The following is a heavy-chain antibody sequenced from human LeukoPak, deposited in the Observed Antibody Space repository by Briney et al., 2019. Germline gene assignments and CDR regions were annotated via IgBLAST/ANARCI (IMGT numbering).Heavy chain of an antibody. J-gene: IGHJ4*02. Sequence: AGGSLRLSCAASGFTFSSYEMNWVRQAPGKGLEWVSYISSSGSTIYYADSVKGRFTISRDNAKNSLYLQMNSLRAEDTAVNYCARDAYYYDSQVDYWGQGTLVTVSS. V-gene: IGHV3-48*03. CDR1: GFTFSSYE. CDR2: ISSSGSTI. CDR3: ARDAYYYDSQVDY. D-gene: IGHD3-22*01.